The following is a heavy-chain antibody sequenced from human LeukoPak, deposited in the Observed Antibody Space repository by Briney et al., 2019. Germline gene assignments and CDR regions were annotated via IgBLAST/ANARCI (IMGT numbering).Heavy chain of an antibody. CDR1: GYTFTDYY. CDR2: MKPFSGDS. Sequence: ASVKVSCKASGYTFTDYYVHWVGQAPGQGLEWMGYMKPFSGDSHYAQKFQDRVTMTRDTSTSTAYLELSGLTSDDTAVYYCSTEDKYCTSTTCSDFWGQGTLVTVSS. D-gene: IGHD2-2*01. V-gene: IGHV1-2*02. CDR3: STEDKYCTSTTCSDF. J-gene: IGHJ4*02.